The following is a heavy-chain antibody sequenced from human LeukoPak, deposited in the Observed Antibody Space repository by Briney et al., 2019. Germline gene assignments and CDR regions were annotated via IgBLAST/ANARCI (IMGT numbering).Heavy chain of an antibody. J-gene: IGHJ4*02. CDR3: ARPGVVSSGWYV. CDR2: IYYSGST. CDR1: GGSIGSSSYY. V-gene: IGHV4-39*01. D-gene: IGHD6-19*01. Sequence: SETLSLTCTVSGGSIGSSSYYWGWIRQPPGKGLEWIGSIYYSGSTYYNPSLKSRVTISVDTSKNQFSLKLSSVTAADTAVYYCARPGVVSSGWYVWGQGTLVTVSS.